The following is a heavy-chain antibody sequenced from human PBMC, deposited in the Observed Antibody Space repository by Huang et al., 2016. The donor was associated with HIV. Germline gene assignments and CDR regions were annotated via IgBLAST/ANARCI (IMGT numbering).Heavy chain of an antibody. V-gene: IGHV3-30*18. J-gene: IGHJ4*02. CDR2: ISYDAKTK. D-gene: IGHD6-13*01. Sequence: QVQLVESGGGVVQPGRSLRISCAASGFTFSSYGMHWVRQDPGKGLEWVAVISYDAKTKYYADSVKGRFSISRDNSKTTVYLQLNSLRVEDTAVYYCAKGGSAAAVLDFWGQGTLVTVSS. CDR3: AKGGSAAAVLDF. CDR1: GFTFSSYG.